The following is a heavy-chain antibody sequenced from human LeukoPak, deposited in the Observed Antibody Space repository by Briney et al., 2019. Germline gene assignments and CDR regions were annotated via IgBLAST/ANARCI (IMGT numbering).Heavy chain of an antibody. V-gene: IGHV3-53*01. Sequence: GGSLRLSCVTSGFAARDNNMGWVRQAPGKGLEWVSVICSGDKTNYADAVRGRFTISRDNSKNTLYLQMNSLRVEDTAIYYCTRGPDEAKLSKWGRGTLVTVSS. J-gene: IGHJ4*02. D-gene: IGHD1-14*01. CDR2: ICSGDKT. CDR3: TRGPDEAKLSK. CDR1: GFAARDNN.